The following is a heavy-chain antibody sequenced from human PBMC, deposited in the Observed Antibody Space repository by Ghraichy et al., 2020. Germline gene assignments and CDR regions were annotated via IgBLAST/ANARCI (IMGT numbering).Heavy chain of an antibody. CDR2: IRGTTSAI. Sequence: GGSLRLSCAGSGFICSSFKVNWVGRAPGKGMEKVSYIRGTTSAIYYADSVKGRFTMSRDNAKSSLYLQMNSLRVEDTAVYYCARDEADGGIDFWGRGTLVIVSS. CDR3: ARDEADGGIDF. V-gene: IGHV3-48*03. CDR1: GFICSSFK. J-gene: IGHJ4*02. D-gene: IGHD3-16*01.